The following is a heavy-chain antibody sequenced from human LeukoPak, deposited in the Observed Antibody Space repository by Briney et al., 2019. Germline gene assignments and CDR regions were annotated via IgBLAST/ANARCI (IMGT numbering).Heavy chain of an antibody. Sequence: SETLSLTCTVSGGSISSYYWSWIRQPPGKGLEWIGYIYYSGSTNYNPSLKSRVTISVDTSKNQFSLKLSSVTAADTAVYYCARVHPGSFFTSDYWGQGTLVTVSS. CDR3: ARVHPGSFFTSDY. CDR1: GGSISSYY. V-gene: IGHV4-59*01. J-gene: IGHJ4*02. D-gene: IGHD3-10*01. CDR2: IYYSGST.